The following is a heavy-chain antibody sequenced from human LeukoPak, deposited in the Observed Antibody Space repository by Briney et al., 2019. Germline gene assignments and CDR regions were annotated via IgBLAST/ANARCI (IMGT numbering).Heavy chain of an antibody. CDR3: ARDPRDYDIWAHRDNWFDT. Sequence: VASVKVSCKASGYTFTGYYMHWVRQAPGQGLEWMGWINPNSGGTNYAQKVQGRVTMTRDTSISTAYMELRSLRSDDTEVYYCARDPRDYDIWAHRDNWFDTWGQGTLVTVSS. D-gene: IGHD3-9*01. V-gene: IGHV1-2*02. J-gene: IGHJ5*02. CDR2: INPNSGGT. CDR1: GYTFTGYY.